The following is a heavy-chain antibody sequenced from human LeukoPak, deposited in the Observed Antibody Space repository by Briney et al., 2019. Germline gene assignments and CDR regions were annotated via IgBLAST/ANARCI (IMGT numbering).Heavy chain of an antibody. CDR1: GGSFSGYY. CDR3: ARETAYGGNSGAFDI. J-gene: IGHJ3*02. Sequence: SETLSLTCAVYGGSFSGYYWSWIRQPPGKGLEWIGSIYHSGSTYYNPSLKSRVTISVDTSKNQFSLKLSSVTAADTAVYYCARETAYGGNSGAFDIWGQGTMVTVSS. D-gene: IGHD4-23*01. CDR2: IYHSGST. V-gene: IGHV4-34*01.